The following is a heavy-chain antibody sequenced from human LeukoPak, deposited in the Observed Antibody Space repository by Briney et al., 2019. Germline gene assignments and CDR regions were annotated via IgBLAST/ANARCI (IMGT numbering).Heavy chain of an antibody. D-gene: IGHD2-21*02. CDR3: ARDGGDYYATAYYFDY. V-gene: IGHV3-30*04. J-gene: IGHJ4*02. CDR1: GFTFSSYA. Sequence: PGGSLRLSCAASGFTFSSYAMHWVRQAPGKGLEWVAVISYDGSNEYYADSVKGRFTISRDNSKNTLYLQMNSLRAEDTAVYYCARDGGDYYATAYYFDYWGQGTLVTVSS. CDR2: ISYDGSNE.